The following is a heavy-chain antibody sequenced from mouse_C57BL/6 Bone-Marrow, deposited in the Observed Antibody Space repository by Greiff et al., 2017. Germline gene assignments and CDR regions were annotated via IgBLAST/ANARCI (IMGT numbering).Heavy chain of an antibody. D-gene: IGHD1-1*01. Sequence: VKLQQPGAELVMPGASVKLSCKASGYTFTSYWMHWVKQRPGQGLEWIGEIDPSDSYTNYNQKFKGKSTLTVDKSSSTAYMQLSSLTSEDSAVYYCARGNYYGSSSFAYWGQGTLVTVSA. V-gene: IGHV1-69*01. CDR2: IDPSDSYT. CDR3: ARGNYYGSSSFAY. CDR1: GYTFTSYW. J-gene: IGHJ3*01.